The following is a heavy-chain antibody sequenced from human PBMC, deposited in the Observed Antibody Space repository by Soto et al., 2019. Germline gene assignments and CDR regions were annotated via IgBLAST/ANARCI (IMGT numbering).Heavy chain of an antibody. Sequence: QVQLVQSGAEVKKPGASVKVSCKASGYTFTSYAMHWVRQAPGQRLECMGWINAGNGNTKYSQKFQDRVTVTRDTSARTAYMELSSLRSEDTAVYFCASSYSNYALIDYSCSGMDVWGQGTTVTVSS. CDR2: INAGNGNT. CDR1: GYTFTSYA. CDR3: ASSYSNYALIDYSCSGMDV. D-gene: IGHD4-4*01. V-gene: IGHV1-3*01. J-gene: IGHJ6*02.